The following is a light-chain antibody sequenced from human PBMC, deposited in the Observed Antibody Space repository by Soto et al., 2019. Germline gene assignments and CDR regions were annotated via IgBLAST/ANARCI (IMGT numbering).Light chain of an antibody. CDR3: QQSYSDLWT. CDR2: AAS. Sequence: DIQMTQSPSSLSPSVGDRVTITCRSSQSIRNYLNWFQQKPGKAPKLLIYAASYLETGVPSRFSGTGSGTDFTLSISSLQPEDFATYYCQQSYSDLWTFGQGTKVEVK. CDR1: QSIRNY. J-gene: IGKJ1*01. V-gene: IGKV1-39*01.